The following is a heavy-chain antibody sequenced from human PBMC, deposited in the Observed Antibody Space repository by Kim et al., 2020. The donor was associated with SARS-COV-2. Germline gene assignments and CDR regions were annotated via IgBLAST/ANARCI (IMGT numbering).Heavy chain of an antibody. J-gene: IGHJ3*02. D-gene: IGHD3-3*01. V-gene: IGHV1-2*02. CDR3: ARVEGMEDAFDI. Sequence: NYAQKFQGRVTMTRDTSISTAYMELSRLRSDDTAVYYCARVEGMEDAFDIWGQGTMVTVSS.